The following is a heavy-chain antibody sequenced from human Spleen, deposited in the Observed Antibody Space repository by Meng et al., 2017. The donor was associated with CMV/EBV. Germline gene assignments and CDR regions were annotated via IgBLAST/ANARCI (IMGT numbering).Heavy chain of an antibody. J-gene: IGHJ4*02. CDR3: ARDSLGYVSSSVYY. Sequence: ASVKVSCKASGYTFTRYYIHWLRQAPGQGLEWMGWINPNSGGTGYAQKFQGRVTMTRDTSISTAYMELSRLRSDDTALYYCARDSLGYVSSSVYYWGQGTLVTVSS. V-gene: IGHV1-2*02. D-gene: IGHD2-2*03. CDR2: INPNSGGT. CDR1: GYTFTRYY.